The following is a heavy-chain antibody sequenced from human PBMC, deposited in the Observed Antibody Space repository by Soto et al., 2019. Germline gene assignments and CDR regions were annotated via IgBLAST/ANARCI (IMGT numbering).Heavy chain of an antibody. CDR2: ISGSGGST. CDR1: GFTFRSYA. J-gene: IGHJ4*02. D-gene: IGHD5-18*01. V-gene: IGHV3-23*01. Sequence: EVQLLESGGGLVQPGGSLRLSCAASGFTFRSYAMNWVRQAPGKGLEWVSAISGSGGSTYYADSVKGRFTISRDNSKNTLRLEKDSLRAEDTAVCYYAHGYYDAPFLDSWGQGTMVTVSS. CDR3: AHGYYDAPFLDS.